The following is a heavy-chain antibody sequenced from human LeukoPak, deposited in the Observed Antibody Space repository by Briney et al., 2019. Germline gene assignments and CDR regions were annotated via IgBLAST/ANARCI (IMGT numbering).Heavy chain of an antibody. V-gene: IGHV4-59*11. CDR2: IYYSGST. Sequence: SETLSLTCTVSGGSISSSHYWGWIRQPPGKGLEWIGYIYYSGSTNYNPSLKSRVTISVDTSKNQFSLKLSSVTAADTAVYYCARGKSSITIFGVVPNAFDIWGQGTMVTVSS. J-gene: IGHJ3*02. D-gene: IGHD3-3*01. CDR3: ARGKSSITIFGVVPNAFDI. CDR1: GGSISSSHY.